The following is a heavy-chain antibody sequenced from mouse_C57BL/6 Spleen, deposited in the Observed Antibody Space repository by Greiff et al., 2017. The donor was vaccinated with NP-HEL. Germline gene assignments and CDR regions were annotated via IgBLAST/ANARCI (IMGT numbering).Heavy chain of an antibody. Sequence: ESGPGLVKPSQSLSLTCSVTGYSITSGYYWNWIRQFPGNKLEWMGYISYDGSNNYNPSLQNRISITRDTSKNQFFLKLNSVTTEDTATYYCARHDGYYYAMDYWGQGTSVTVSS. D-gene: IGHD2-3*01. CDR3: ARHDGYYYAMDY. CDR2: ISYDGSN. J-gene: IGHJ4*01. V-gene: IGHV3-6*01. CDR1: GYSITSGYY.